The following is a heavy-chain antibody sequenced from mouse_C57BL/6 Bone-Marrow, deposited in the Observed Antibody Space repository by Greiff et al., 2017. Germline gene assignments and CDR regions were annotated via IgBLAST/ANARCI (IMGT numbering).Heavy chain of an antibody. J-gene: IGHJ4*01. CDR3: ARAPPLYYGHYGEAMDY. CDR1: GFTFSSYA. V-gene: IGHV5-4*03. Sequence: EVKLVESGGGLVKPGGSLKLSCAASGFTFSSYAMSWVRQTPEKRLEWVATISDGGSYTYYPDNVKGRFTISRDNAKNNLYLQMSHLKSEDTAMYYCARAPPLYYGHYGEAMDYWGQGTSVTVSS. CDR2: ISDGGSYT. D-gene: IGHD2-1*01.